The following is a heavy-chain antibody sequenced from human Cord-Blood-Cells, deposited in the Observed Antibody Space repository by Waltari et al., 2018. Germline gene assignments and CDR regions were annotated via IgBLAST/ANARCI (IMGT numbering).Heavy chain of an antibody. CDR1: GYTLTELS. J-gene: IGHJ6*02. D-gene: IGHD1-1*01. Sequence: QVQLVQSGAEVQKPGASVKVSCKVSGYTLTELSMHWVGQAHGKGLEWMGGFDPEDGETIYAQKFQGRVTMTEDTSTDTAYMELSSLRSEDTAVYYCATETSFLERRYYYGMDVWGQGTTVTVSS. CDR3: ATETSFLERRYYYGMDV. CDR2: FDPEDGET. V-gene: IGHV1-24*01.